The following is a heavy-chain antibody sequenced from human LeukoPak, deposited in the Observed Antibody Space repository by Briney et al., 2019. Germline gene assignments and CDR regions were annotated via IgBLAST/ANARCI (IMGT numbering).Heavy chain of an antibody. CDR1: GFTFSSYA. CDR3: ARSPYRGGSSWTEFDY. CDR2: ISYDGSNK. D-gene: IGHD6-13*01. V-gene: IGHV3-30-3*01. Sequence: GRSLRLSCAASGFTFSSYAMHWVRQAPGKGLEWVAVISYDGSNKYYADSVKGRFTISRDNSKNTLYLQMNSLSDEDTAVYYCARSPYRGGSSWTEFDYWGQGTLVTVSS. J-gene: IGHJ4*02.